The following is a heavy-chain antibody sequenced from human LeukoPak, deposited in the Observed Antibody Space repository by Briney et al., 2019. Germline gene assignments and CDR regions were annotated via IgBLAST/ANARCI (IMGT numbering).Heavy chain of an antibody. V-gene: IGHV1-18*04. Sequence: ASVKVSCKASGYTFTGYYMHWVRQAPGQGLEWMGWISAYNGNTNYAQKLQGRVTMTTDTSTSTAYMELRSLRSDDTAVYYCARDRTYYGSGSQYFDYWGQGTLVTVSS. CDR3: ARDRTYYGSGSQYFDY. D-gene: IGHD3-10*01. J-gene: IGHJ4*02. CDR1: GYTFTGYY. CDR2: ISAYNGNT.